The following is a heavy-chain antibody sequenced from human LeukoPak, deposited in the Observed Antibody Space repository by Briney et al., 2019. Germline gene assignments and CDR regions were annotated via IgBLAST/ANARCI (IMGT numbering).Heavy chain of an antibody. Sequence: GGSLRLSCAASGFTVSSDYVSWVRQAPGKGLEWVSVIYADGSTYYADSVKGRFTISRDNSKNTVYLQVNTLRAEDTALYYCARLEKQQRGFYFDYWGQGTLVTVSS. J-gene: IGHJ4*02. D-gene: IGHD6-13*01. CDR1: GFTVSSDY. V-gene: IGHV3-53*01. CDR2: IYADGST. CDR3: ARLEKQQRGFYFDY.